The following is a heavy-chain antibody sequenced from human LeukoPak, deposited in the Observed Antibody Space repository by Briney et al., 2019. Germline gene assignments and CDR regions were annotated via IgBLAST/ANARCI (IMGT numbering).Heavy chain of an antibody. Sequence: GGSLRLSCAASGFTFSSYWISWVRQAPGNGLEWVANIKEDGSVKYYLDSVKGRFTISRDNVKNSLYLQMNSLRAEDAAVYYCARDRGWLQFDYWGQGTLVTVS. D-gene: IGHD5-24*01. V-gene: IGHV3-7*01. CDR2: IKEDGSVK. CDR1: GFTFSSYW. CDR3: ARDRGWLQFDY. J-gene: IGHJ4*02.